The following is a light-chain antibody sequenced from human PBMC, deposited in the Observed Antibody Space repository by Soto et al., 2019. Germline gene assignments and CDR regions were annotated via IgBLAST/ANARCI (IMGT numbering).Light chain of an antibody. Sequence: EILMTQSPGTLSVSPGERVTLSCRASQSVTNNLAWYQQKPGQAPRLLIYVASTRAPGIPARFSGSGSGTEFTLTISSLQSEDFAVYYCQQYNNWPITFGRGTRLDIK. CDR3: QQYNNWPIT. CDR2: VAS. CDR1: QSVTNN. V-gene: IGKV3-15*01. J-gene: IGKJ5*01.